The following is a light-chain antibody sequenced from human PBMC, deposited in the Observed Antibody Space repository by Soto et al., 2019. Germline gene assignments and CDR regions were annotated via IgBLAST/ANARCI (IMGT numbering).Light chain of an antibody. CDR2: GAS. CDR3: QQYNDNWPT. J-gene: IGKJ1*01. CDR1: QGIGDT. Sequence: VMTHSPATLSVSPGEGVTLSCRANQGIGDTLAWYQHKPGQTPRLLVYGASNRATGFPARFSGSGSGTEFTLTINGLQSEDFAVYYCQQYNDNWPTFGQGTKVDIK. V-gene: IGKV3-15*01.